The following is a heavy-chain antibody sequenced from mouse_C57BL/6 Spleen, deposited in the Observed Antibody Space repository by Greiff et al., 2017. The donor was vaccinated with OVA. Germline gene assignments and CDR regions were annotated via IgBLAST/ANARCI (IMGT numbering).Heavy chain of an antibody. CDR1: GFTFSSYA. CDR3: ARDGYYSWYFDV. CDR2: ISDGGSYT. J-gene: IGHJ1*03. Sequence: EVMLVESGGGLVKPGGSLKLSCAASGFTFSSYAMSWVRQTPEKRLEWVATISDGGSYTYYPDNVKGRFTISRDNAKNNLYLQMSHLKSEDTAMYYCARDGYYSWYFDVWGTGTTVTVSS. D-gene: IGHD2-3*01. V-gene: IGHV5-4*01.